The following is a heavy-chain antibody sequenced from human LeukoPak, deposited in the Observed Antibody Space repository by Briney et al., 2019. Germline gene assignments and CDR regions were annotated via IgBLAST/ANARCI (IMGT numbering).Heavy chain of an antibody. J-gene: IGHJ4*02. D-gene: IGHD5-18*01. CDR1: GGSISSSSYY. Sequence: PSETLSLTCTVSGGSISSSSYYWGWIRQPPGKGLEWIGSIYYSGSTYYNPSLKSRVTISVDTSKNQFSLKLSSVTAADTAVYYCARGRSYGYNLKGHFDYWGQGTLVTVSS. CDR3: ARGRSYGYNLKGHFDY. V-gene: IGHV4-39*01. CDR2: IYYSGST.